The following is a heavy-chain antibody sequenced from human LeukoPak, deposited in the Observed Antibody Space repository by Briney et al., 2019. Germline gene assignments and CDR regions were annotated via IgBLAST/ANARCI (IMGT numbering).Heavy chain of an antibody. J-gene: IGHJ4*02. Sequence: GGSLRLSCATSGFTFSSFSMNWVRQAPGKGLEWVSYISSSSGTINYADSVKGRFTISRDNAKNSLYLQMNSLRAEDTAVYYCARGLDYWGQGTPVTVSS. CDR1: GFTFSSFS. CDR2: ISSSSGTI. CDR3: ARGLDY. V-gene: IGHV3-48*01.